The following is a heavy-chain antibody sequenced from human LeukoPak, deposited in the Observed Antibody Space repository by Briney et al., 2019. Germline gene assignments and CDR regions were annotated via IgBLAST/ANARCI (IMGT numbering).Heavy chain of an antibody. D-gene: IGHD4-11*01. V-gene: IGHV4-59*12. J-gene: IGHJ4*02. Sequence: SETLSLTCTVSGGSISSYYWSWIRQPPGKGLEWIGYIYYSGSTNYNPSLKSRVTISVDTSKNQFSLKLSSVTAADTAVYYCARVGTTVTTMYYFDYWGQGTLVTVSS. CDR2: IYYSGST. CDR1: GGSISSYY. CDR3: ARVGTTVTTMYYFDY.